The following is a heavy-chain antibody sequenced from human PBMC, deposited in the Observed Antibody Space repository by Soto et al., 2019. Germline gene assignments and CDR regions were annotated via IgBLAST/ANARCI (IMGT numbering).Heavy chain of an antibody. CDR1: GFTVSSNY. Sequence: EVQLVESGGGSVQPGGSLRFSCAASGFTVSSNYMSWFRQAPGRGLEWVSSIYSIGSADYADSVKGRFTISRDNSKNTMYLQMNSLRAEDTAVYYCAAGDYASGSRDYWGQGTLVTVSS. J-gene: IGHJ4*02. CDR3: AAGDYASGSRDY. D-gene: IGHD3-10*01. CDR2: IYSIGSA. V-gene: IGHV3-66*01.